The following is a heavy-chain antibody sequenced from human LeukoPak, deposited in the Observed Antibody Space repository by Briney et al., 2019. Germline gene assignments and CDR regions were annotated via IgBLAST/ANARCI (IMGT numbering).Heavy chain of an antibody. CDR3: TTYFDILTGYPPVDY. V-gene: IGHV3-49*03. CDR1: GFTFGDYA. CDR2: IRSKAYGGTT. D-gene: IGHD3-9*01. Sequence: GGSLRLSCTASGFTFGDYAMSWFRQAPGKGLEWVSFIRSKAYGGTTEYAASVKGRFTISRDDSKSIAYLQMNSLKTEDTAVYYCTTYFDILTGYPPVDYGGQGTLVTVSS. J-gene: IGHJ4*02.